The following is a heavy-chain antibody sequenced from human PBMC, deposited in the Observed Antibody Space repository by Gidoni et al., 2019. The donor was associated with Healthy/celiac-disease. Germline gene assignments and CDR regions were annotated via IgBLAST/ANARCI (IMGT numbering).Heavy chain of an antibody. D-gene: IGHD4-17*01. CDR2: INNSGST. Sequence: QVQLQQWGAGLLKPSETLSLTCAVYGGSFSGYYWSWIRQPPGKGLGWIGEINNSGSTNYNPSLKSRVTRSVDTSKNQFSLKLSSVTAADTAVYYCARGDAVTKIQSNYYFDYWGQGTLVTVSS. CDR3: ARGDAVTKIQSNYYFDY. CDR1: GGSFSGYY. J-gene: IGHJ4*02. V-gene: IGHV4-34*01.